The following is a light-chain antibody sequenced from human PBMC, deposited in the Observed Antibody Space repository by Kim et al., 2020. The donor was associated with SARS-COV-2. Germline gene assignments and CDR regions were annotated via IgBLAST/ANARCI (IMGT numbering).Light chain of an antibody. J-gene: IGKJ3*01. Sequence: EIVLTQSPGTLSLSPGERATLSCRASQSVSTTYLAWYQQKPGQAPRLLIYGASSRATGIPDRFSGSGSGTDFTLTISRLEPEDFAVYYCQQYDTSVTFGPGTKLEI. CDR1: QSVSTTY. V-gene: IGKV3-20*01. CDR3: QQYDTSVT. CDR2: GAS.